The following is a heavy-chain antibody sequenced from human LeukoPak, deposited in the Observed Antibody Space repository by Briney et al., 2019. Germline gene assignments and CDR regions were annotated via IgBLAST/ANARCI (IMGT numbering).Heavy chain of an antibody. V-gene: IGHV3-53*04. J-gene: IGHJ5*02. CDR2: IYSGGDT. Sequence: GGSLRLSCAASGFTVSNNYMSWVRQAPGKGPEWVSVIYSGGDTYYADSVKGRFTISRHNSKNTLYLQMNSLRVEDTAVYYCARGVQSEPWGQGTLVTVSS. CDR1: GFTVSNNY. CDR3: ARGVQSEP.